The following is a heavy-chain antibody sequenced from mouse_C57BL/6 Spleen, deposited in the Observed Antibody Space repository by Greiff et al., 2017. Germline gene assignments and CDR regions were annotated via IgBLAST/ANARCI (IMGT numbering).Heavy chain of an antibody. CDR2: INPSNGGT. V-gene: IGHV1-53*01. J-gene: IGHJ4*01. Sequence: VQLQQPGTELVKPGASVKLSCKASGYTFTSYWMHWVKQRPGQGLEWIGNINPSNGGTNYNEKFKSKATLTVDKSSSTAYMQLSSLTSEDSAVYYCARGDYGSSYEAYYYAMDYWGQGTSVTVSS. D-gene: IGHD1-1*01. CDR1: GYTFTSYW. CDR3: ARGDYGSSYEAYYYAMDY.